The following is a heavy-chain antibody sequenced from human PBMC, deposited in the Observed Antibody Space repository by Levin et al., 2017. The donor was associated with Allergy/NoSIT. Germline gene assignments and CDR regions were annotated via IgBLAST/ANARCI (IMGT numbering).Heavy chain of an antibody. V-gene: IGHV4-31*03. D-gene: IGHD4-17*01. J-gene: IGHJ4*02. CDR2: IYYSGST. Sequence: SETLSLTCTVSGGSISSGGYYWSWIRQHPGKGLEWIGYIYYSGSTYYNPSLKSRVTISVDTSKNQFSLKLSSVTAADTAVYYCARVGDYAPYFDYWGQGTLVTVSS. CDR3: ARVGDYAPYFDY. CDR1: GGSISSGGYY.